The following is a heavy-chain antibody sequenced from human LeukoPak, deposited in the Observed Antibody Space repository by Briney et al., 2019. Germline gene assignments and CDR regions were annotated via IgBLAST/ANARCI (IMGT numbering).Heavy chain of an antibody. Sequence: KPSGTLSLTCAVSGGSINSSNWWSWVRQPPGMGLEWIGEIYHSGSTNYNPSLKSRVTISVDKSKKQFSLRLSSVTAADTAVYYCARGAGIVAAGSLDYWGQGTLVTVSS. D-gene: IGHD6-13*01. CDR1: GGSINSSNW. CDR2: IYHSGST. V-gene: IGHV4-4*02. CDR3: ARGAGIVAAGSLDY. J-gene: IGHJ4*02.